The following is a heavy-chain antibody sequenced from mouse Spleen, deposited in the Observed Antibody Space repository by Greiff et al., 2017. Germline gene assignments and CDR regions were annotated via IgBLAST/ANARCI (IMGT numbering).Heavy chain of an antibody. D-gene: IGHD1-1*01. CDR3: ARYYYGTPFAY. J-gene: IGHJ3*01. Sequence: EVKVVESGGGLVKPGGSLKLSCAASGFTFSDYGMHWVRQAPEKGLEWVAYISSGSSTIYYADTVKGRFTISRDNAKNTLFLQMTSLRSEDTAMYYCARYYYGTPFAYWGQGTLVTVSA. V-gene: IGHV5-17*01. CDR1: GFTFSDYG. CDR2: ISSGSSTI.